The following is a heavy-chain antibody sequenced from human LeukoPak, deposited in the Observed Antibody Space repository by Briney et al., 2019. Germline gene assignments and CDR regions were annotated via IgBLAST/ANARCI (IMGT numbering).Heavy chain of an antibody. CDR3: AKQKEHYYDSSGYYYDRYFDY. CDR2: ISGSGGST. D-gene: IGHD3-22*01. CDR1: GFTFSSYA. V-gene: IGHV3-23*01. J-gene: IGHJ4*02. Sequence: GGSLRLSCAASGFTFSSYAMSWVRQAPGKGLEWVSAISGSGGSTNYADSVKGRFTISRDNSKNTLYLQMNSLRAEDTAVYYCAKQKEHYYDSSGYYYDRYFDYWGQGTLVTVSS.